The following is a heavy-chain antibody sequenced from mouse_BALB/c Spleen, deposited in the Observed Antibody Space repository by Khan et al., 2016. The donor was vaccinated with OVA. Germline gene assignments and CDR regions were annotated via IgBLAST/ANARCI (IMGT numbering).Heavy chain of an antibody. Sequence: QIQLVQSGPELKTPGETVTISCKASGYTFTTAGIQWVQKMPGKGLKWIGWINTHSGVPKYAEDITGRFAFSLEISVNTAYLLITNLTNEDTATYFYESAGAAYCRNGGDAMDYWGQGTSVTVSS. J-gene: IGHJ4*01. CDR1: GYTFTTAG. CDR2: INTHSGVP. D-gene: IGHD2-5*01. CDR3: ESAGAAYCRNGGDAMDY. V-gene: IGHV9-4*02.